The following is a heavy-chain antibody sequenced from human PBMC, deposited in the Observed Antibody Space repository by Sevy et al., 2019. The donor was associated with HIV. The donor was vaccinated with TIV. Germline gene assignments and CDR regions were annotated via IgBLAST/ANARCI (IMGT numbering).Heavy chain of an antibody. Sequence: GGSLRLSCEASGFTFNGYTMDWVRQAPGKGLEWVASISRDSTKVYYGDSMRGRFTISRDNAKNSVYLHLSSLRVDDXXXXXXXXXXXXXXXXDHYFDHWGLGVLVTVSS. CDR3: XXXXXXXXXXDHYFDH. CDR2: ISRDSTKV. V-gene: IGHV3-21*06. J-gene: IGHJ4*02. CDR1: GFTFNGYT.